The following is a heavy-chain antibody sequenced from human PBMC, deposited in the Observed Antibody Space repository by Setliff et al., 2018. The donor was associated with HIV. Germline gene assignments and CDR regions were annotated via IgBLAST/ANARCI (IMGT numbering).Heavy chain of an antibody. Sequence: GGSLRLSCAASGFTFNYHALTWVRQAPGKGLEWVSGISGSGDSTFYAHSVKGRFTISRDNSRDTLYLEMNNLRAEDTALYYCAKDYTPTFWEYNWFDVWGQGTQVTVSS. D-gene: IGHD3-16*01. V-gene: IGHV3-23*01. J-gene: IGHJ5*02. CDR3: AKDYTPTFWEYNWFDV. CDR1: GFTFNYHA. CDR2: ISGSGDST.